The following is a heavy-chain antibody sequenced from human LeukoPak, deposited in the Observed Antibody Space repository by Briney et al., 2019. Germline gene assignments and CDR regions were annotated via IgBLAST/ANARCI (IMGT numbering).Heavy chain of an antibody. V-gene: IGHV3-33*01. CDR1: GFPFSTYG. J-gene: IGHJ4*02. CDR3: ARGHNYCSSTSCFFYFDY. Sequence: RSLRLSCATSGFPFSTYGFHWVRQAPGKGLEWVAVLWYDGSKKYYADSVKGRLTISRDGSQNTLYLQMNSLRAEDTAVYYCARGHNYCSSTSCFFYFDYWGRGTLVTVSS. D-gene: IGHD2-2*01. CDR2: LWYDGSKK.